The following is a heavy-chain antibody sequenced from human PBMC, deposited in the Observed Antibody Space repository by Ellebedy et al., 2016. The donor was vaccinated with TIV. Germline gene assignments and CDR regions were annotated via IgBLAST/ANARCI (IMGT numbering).Heavy chain of an antibody. V-gene: IGHV3-30-3*01. Sequence: GESLKISXAASGFTFSSYAMHWVRQAPGKGLEWVAVISYDGSNKYYADSVKGRFTISRDNSKNTLYLQMNSLRAEDTAVYYCARETPVVIIDYWGQGTLVTVSS. D-gene: IGHD3-22*01. CDR2: ISYDGSNK. CDR3: ARETPVVIIDY. CDR1: GFTFSSYA. J-gene: IGHJ4*02.